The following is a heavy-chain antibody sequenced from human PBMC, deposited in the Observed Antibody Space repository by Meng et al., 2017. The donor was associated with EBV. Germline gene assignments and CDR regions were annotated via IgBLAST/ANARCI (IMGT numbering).Heavy chain of an antibody. CDR1: GGTFRSDA. V-gene: IGHV1-69*01. Sequence: QGQLLQSGGGVKKPGSSVKVSCRTSGGTFRSDAVSWVRQAPGQGLEWMGGLIPMVGAPHYAQKFQGRVTIIADESTNTHSMELNSLRSEDTAMYYCASESGRGFTPDYWGQGTLVTASS. CDR2: LIPMVGAP. J-gene: IGHJ4*02. CDR3: ASESGRGFTPDY. D-gene: IGHD3-10*01.